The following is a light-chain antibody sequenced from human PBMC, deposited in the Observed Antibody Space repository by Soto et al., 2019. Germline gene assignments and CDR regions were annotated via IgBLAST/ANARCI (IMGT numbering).Light chain of an antibody. CDR3: SSYTSSTNYV. Sequence: QSVLTQPASVSGSPGQSLTISYTGTSIDIAPYNYVSWYQQHPGKAPKLIIYEVSYRPSGISNRFSGSKSGNAASLTISGLQAEDEVDYYCSSYTSSTNYVFGTGTKVTAL. J-gene: IGLJ1*01. V-gene: IGLV2-14*01. CDR1: SIDIAPYNY. CDR2: EVS.